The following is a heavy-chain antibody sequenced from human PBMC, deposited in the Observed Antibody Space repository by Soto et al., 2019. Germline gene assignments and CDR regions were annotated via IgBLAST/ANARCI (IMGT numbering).Heavy chain of an antibody. D-gene: IGHD3-3*01. CDR2: IYYSGST. Sequence: SETLSLTCTVSGGSISSYYWSWIRQPPGKGLEWIGYIYYSGSTNYNPSLKSRVTISVDTSKNQFSLKLSSVTAADTAVYYCARVMGRDFWSGYYPSDAFDIWGQGTMVTVS. CDR3: ARVMGRDFWSGYYPSDAFDI. J-gene: IGHJ3*02. V-gene: IGHV4-59*01. CDR1: GGSISSYY.